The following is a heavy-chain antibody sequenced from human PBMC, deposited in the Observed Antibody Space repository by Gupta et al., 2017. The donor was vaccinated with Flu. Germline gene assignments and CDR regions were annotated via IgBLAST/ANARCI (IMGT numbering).Heavy chain of an antibody. CDR3: ARDRHGIFSNYGMDV. CDR1: GFPFSGYY. V-gene: IGHV3-11*01. CDR2: ISVDVMTI. D-gene: IGHD1-26*01. J-gene: IGHJ6*02. Sequence: QVQLVESGGGVVKPGGSLRRSCAASGFPFSGYYMSWIRKATGKGLGWVSYISVDVMTINYAASVKGRFIITRDNAKSSLYLQMSSLRAEDTAVYYCARDRHGIFSNYGMDVWGQGTTVTGSS.